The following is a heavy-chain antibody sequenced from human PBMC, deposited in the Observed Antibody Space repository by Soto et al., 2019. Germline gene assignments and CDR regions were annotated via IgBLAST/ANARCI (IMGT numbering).Heavy chain of an antibody. Sequence: QVQLVQSGAEVKKPGASVKASCKASGYTFTNYEINWVRQATGQGLEWMGWMNPNSGNTGHAQKFQGRVTMTRDTSISTAYMELSSLRSEDTAVYFCARGSVRLDVWGQGTTVTVSS. J-gene: IGHJ6*02. CDR3: ARGSVRLDV. CDR2: MNPNSGNT. V-gene: IGHV1-8*01. CDR1: GYTFTNYE.